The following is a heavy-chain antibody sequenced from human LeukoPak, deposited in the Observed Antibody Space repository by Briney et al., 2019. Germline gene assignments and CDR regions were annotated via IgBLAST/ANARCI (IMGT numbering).Heavy chain of an antibody. J-gene: IGHJ4*02. V-gene: IGHV3-23*01. Sequence: PGGSLRLSCAASGFTFSSYAMSWVRQAPGRGLEWVSAISGSGGSTYYADSVKGRFTISGDNSKNTLYLQMNSLRAEDTAVYYCAKDLLLGTFFYWGQGTLVTVSS. CDR3: AKDLLLGTFFY. CDR1: GFTFSSYA. D-gene: IGHD2/OR15-2a*01. CDR2: ISGSGGST.